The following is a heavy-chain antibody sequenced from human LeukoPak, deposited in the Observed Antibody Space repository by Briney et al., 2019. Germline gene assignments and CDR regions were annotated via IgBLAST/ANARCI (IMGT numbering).Heavy chain of an antibody. Sequence: GGSLRLSCAASGFTFSSYGMHWVRQAPGRGLEWVAFTRYDGSNKYYADSVKGRFTISRDNSKNTLYLQMNSLRAEDTAVYYCAKDWEVVVVPAALGYWGQGTLVTVSS. V-gene: IGHV3-30*02. CDR2: TRYDGSNK. CDR3: AKDWEVVVVPAALGY. D-gene: IGHD2-2*01. CDR1: GFTFSSYG. J-gene: IGHJ4*02.